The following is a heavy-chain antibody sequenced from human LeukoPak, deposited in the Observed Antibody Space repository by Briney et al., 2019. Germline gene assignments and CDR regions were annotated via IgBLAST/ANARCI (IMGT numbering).Heavy chain of an antibody. CDR2: ISSSSSYI. CDR3: ARAAEYYYYSSGYYPFDY. CDR1: GFTFSSYS. V-gene: IGHV3-21*01. J-gene: IGHJ4*02. D-gene: IGHD3-22*01. Sequence: SGGSLRLSCAASGFTFSSYSMNWVRQAPGKGLEWVSSISSSSSYIYYADSVKGRFTISRDNAKNSLYLQMNSLRAEDTAVYYCARAAEYYYYSSGYYPFDYWSQGTLVSVSS.